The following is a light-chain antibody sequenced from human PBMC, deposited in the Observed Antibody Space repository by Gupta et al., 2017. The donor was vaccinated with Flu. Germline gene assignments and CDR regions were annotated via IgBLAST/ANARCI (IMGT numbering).Light chain of an antibody. Sequence: DIQMTQSPSSLSASVGDRVTITCQASQDISNYLNWYQQKPGKAPKLLIYDESNLETGAPSRFSGSGSGTDFTFTSSSLQLEDIATYYCQQYDNLPPYTFGQGTRLEIK. CDR3: QQYDNLPPYT. CDR2: DES. J-gene: IGKJ5*01. V-gene: IGKV1-33*01. CDR1: QDISNY.